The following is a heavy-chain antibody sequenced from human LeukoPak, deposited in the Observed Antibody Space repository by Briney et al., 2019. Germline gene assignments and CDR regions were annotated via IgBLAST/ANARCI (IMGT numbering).Heavy chain of an antibody. J-gene: IGHJ4*02. CDR3: AKDSSSSWYYFDY. CDR2: ISWNSGSI. Sequence: GGSLRLSCAASGFTFDDYAMHWVRQAPGKGLEWVSGISWNSGSIGYADSVKGRFTISRDYAKNSLYLQMNSLRAEDTALYYCAKDSSSSWYYFDYWGQGTLVTVSS. CDR1: GFTFDDYA. D-gene: IGHD6-13*01. V-gene: IGHV3-9*01.